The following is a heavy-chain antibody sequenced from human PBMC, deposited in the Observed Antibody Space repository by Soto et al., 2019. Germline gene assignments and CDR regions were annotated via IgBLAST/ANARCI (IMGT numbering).Heavy chain of an antibody. Sequence: PXGSLRLSCAASGFTFSSYTMSWVRQAPGKGLEWVSAISVSGGSTYYADSVKGRFAISRDNSKNTLYLQMNSLRAEDTAVYYCAKEKVDKAMVGAAFDIWGQGTMVTV. J-gene: IGHJ3*02. CDR3: AKEKVDKAMVGAAFDI. V-gene: IGHV3-23*01. D-gene: IGHD5-18*01. CDR1: GFTFSSYT. CDR2: ISVSGGST.